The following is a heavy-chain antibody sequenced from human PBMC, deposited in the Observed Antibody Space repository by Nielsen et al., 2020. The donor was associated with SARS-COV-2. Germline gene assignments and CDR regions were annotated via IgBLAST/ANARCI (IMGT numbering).Heavy chain of an antibody. CDR3: AKGYSSSWYYFDY. D-gene: IGHD6-13*01. Sequence: GGSLRLSCAASGFTFSSYDMHWVRQATGKGLEWVSAIGTAGDPYYPDSVKGRFTISRDNSKNTLYLQMNSLRAEDTAVYYCAKGYSSSWYYFDYWGQGTLVTVSS. CDR1: GFTFSSYD. CDR2: IGTAGDP. J-gene: IGHJ4*02. V-gene: IGHV3-13*05.